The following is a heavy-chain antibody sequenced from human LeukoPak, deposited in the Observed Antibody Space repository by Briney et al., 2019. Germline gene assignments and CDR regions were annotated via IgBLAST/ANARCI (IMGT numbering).Heavy chain of an antibody. CDR3: ARGFSSGRFGFDI. D-gene: IGHD6-19*01. CDR2: INPNSGGT. J-gene: IGHJ3*02. Sequence: ASVKVSCKASGYTFRDYFMFWVRQAPGQGLEWMGRINPNSGGTKYAQKFQGRVTMTRDTSISTAYMELSGLRSDDAAVFYCARGFSSGRFGFDIWCPGTVVAVSS. CDR1: GYTFRDYF. V-gene: IGHV1-2*06.